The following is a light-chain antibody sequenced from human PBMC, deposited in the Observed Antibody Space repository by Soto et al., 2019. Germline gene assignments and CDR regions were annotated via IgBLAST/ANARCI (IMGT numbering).Light chain of an antibody. CDR1: QSVSSSF. J-gene: IGKJ4*01. CDR3: QQYESSPLT. CDR2: GAS. Sequence: EIVLTQSPGTLSLSPGERATLSCRASQSVSSSFLAWYQQKPGQAPRLLIYGASSRATGIPDRFSGSGSGTDFTITISRLEPEDVAVYYCQQYESSPLTFGGGTKVEIK. V-gene: IGKV3-20*01.